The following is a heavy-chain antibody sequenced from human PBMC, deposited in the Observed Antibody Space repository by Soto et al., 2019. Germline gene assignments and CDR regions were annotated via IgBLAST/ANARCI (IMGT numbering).Heavy chain of an antibody. Sequence: GGSLRLSCAASGFTFDDYAMHWVRQAPGKGLEWVSGISWNSGSIGYADSVKGRFTISRDNAKNSLYLQMNSLRAEDTALYYCAKCLPRYWNYYYYYSMDVWGQGTTVTVSS. V-gene: IGHV3-9*01. D-gene: IGHD1-1*01. CDR1: GFTFDDYA. CDR3: AKCLPRYWNYYYYYSMDV. CDR2: ISWNSGSI. J-gene: IGHJ6*02.